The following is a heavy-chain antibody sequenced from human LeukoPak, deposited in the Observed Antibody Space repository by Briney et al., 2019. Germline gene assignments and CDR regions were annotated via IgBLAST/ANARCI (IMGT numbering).Heavy chain of an antibody. J-gene: IGHJ4*02. D-gene: IGHD6-19*01. CDR2: IYYSGHT. V-gene: IGHV4-39*01. CDR1: GGSISSTYS. CDR3: ASTKLGYSSGWH. Sequence: SETLSLTCTVSGGSISSTYSWGWIRQPPGKGLEWIGNIYYSGHTYYSPSLKRRVTISVDTYKIQFSLKLSSVTAADTAVCYCASTKLGYSSGWHWGQGILVTVSS.